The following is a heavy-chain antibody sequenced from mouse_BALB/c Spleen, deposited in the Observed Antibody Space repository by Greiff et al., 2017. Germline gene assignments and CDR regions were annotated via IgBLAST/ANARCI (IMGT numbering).Heavy chain of an antibody. CDR1: GYTFTSYW. Sequence: DLVKPGASVKLSCKASGYTFTSYWINWIKQRPGQGLEWIGRIAPGSGSTYYNEMFKGKATLTVDTSSSTAYIQLSSLSSEDSAVYFCARGDYYGSSFYYAIDYWGQGTSVTVSS. J-gene: IGHJ4*01. CDR2: IAPGSGST. CDR3: ARGDYYGSSFYYAIDY. D-gene: IGHD1-1*01. V-gene: IGHV1S41*01.